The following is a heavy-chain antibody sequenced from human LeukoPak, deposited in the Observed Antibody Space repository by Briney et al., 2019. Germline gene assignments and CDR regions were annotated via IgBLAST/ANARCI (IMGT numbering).Heavy chain of an antibody. CDR3: AKPYSGTILTGWFDP. CDR1: AFTVSTNH. Sequence: GGSLRLSCAASAFTVSTNHMSWVRQAPGKGLEWVSLIYTGGGTYYADSVKGRFTISRDNSKNTLYLQMNSLRAEDTALYYCAKPYSGTILTGWFDPWGQGTLVTVSS. CDR2: IYTGGGT. D-gene: IGHD3-9*01. J-gene: IGHJ5*02. V-gene: IGHV3-66*04.